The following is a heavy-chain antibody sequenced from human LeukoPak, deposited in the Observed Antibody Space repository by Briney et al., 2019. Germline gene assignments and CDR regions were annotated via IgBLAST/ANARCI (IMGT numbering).Heavy chain of an antibody. CDR2: ISTGGDFV. J-gene: IGHJ5*02. V-gene: IGHV3-21*01. Sequence: GGSLRLSCAASGFPFSTHSLNWVRQAPGKGLEWVSSISTGGDFVYYGDSVKGRFTMCRDNTKNFAYLQRDSLRTEDTAVYYCARHILYRLDPWGQGTMVTVSS. D-gene: IGHD2-8*01. CDR3: ARHILYRLDP. CDR1: GFPFSTHS.